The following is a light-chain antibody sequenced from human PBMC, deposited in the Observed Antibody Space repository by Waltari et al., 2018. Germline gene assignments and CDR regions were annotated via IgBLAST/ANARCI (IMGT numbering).Light chain of an antibody. CDR2: DVT. CDR1: SSAVGGYNS. V-gene: IGLV2-8*01. Sequence: QSALTQPPSASGSPGQSVTTSCTGTSSAVGGYNSLSWYQQHPGEAPKLMIYDVTKRPSGVPDRFSGSKSGNTASLTVSGLQAEDEADYYCSSYAGSNNLVFGGGTKLTVL. CDR3: SSYAGSNNLV. J-gene: IGLJ2*01.